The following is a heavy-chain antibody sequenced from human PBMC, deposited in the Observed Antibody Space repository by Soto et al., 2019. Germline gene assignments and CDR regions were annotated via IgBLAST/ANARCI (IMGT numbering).Heavy chain of an antibody. V-gene: IGHV4-59*01. D-gene: IGHD2-15*01. CDR2: FYHSGNS. CDR3: ARISSVEDSDYYYYGMDV. J-gene: IGHJ6*02. CDR1: GGSISIYY. Sequence: SEPLSLTCSVSGGSISIYYWSWIRQSPEKGLEWIGYFYHSGNSNYNPSLKSRVTISVDTSKNQLSLSLRSVTAADTAVHFCARISSVEDSDYYYYGMDVWGQGTTVTVS.